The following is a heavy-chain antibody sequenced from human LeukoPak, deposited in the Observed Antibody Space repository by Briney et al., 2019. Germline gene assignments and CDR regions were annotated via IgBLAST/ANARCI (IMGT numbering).Heavy chain of an antibody. CDR1: GGSISSHY. CDR3: ARARKRVPGIAAAGTTVWFDP. D-gene: IGHD6-13*01. Sequence: SETLSLTCTVSGGSISSHYWSWIRQPPGKGLEWSGYIYYSGSTNYNPSLKSRVTISVDTSKNQFSLKLSSVTAADTAVYYCARARKRVPGIAAAGTTVWFDPWGQGTLVTVSS. V-gene: IGHV4-59*11. CDR2: IYYSGST. J-gene: IGHJ5*02.